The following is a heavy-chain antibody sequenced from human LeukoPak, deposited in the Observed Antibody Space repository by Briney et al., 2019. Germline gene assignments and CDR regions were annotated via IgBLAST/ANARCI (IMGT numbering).Heavy chain of an antibody. J-gene: IGHJ6*02. CDR3: ARDGSITGTKYYYYYGMDV. D-gene: IGHD1-7*01. CDR2: IYYSGST. V-gene: IGHV4-59*01. CDR1: GGSISSYY. Sequence: PSETLSLTCTVSGGSISSYYWSWIRQPPGKGLEWIGYIYYSGSTNYNPSLKSRVTISVDTSKNQFSLKLSSVTAADTAVYYCARDGSITGTKYYYYYGMDVWGQGTTVTVSS.